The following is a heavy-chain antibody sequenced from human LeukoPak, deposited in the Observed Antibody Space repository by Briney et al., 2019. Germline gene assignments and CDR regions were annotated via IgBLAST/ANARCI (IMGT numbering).Heavy chain of an antibody. CDR2: IRSKANNYAT. Sequence: PGGSLRLSCAASGFTFSDSHMPWVRQASGKGLEWVGHIRSKANNYATAYGASVTGRFTISRDDSKNTAYLQMDSLKTEDTAVYYCSRQVLSVHDYWGQGILVTVSS. D-gene: IGHD4/OR15-4a*01. CDR1: GFTFSDSH. V-gene: IGHV3-73*01. CDR3: SRQVLSVHDY. J-gene: IGHJ4*02.